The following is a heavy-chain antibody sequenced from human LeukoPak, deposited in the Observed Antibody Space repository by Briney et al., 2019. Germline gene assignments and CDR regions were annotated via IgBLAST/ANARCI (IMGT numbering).Heavy chain of an antibody. CDR3: ARDPRKSSGYPTLDS. V-gene: IGHV4-4*07. CDR1: GGSISSYY. CDR2: IYTSGST. D-gene: IGHD3-22*01. Sequence: SEALSLTCTVSGGSISSYYWSWIRQPAGKGLEWIGRIYTSGSTNYNPSLKSRVTMSLDTSKNYVSLNLTSMTAADTAVYFCARDPRKSSGYPTLDSWGHGILVVVSS. J-gene: IGHJ5*01.